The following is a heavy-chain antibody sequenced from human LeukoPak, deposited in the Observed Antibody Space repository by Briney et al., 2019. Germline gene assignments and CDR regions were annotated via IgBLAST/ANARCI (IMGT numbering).Heavy chain of an antibody. CDR3: ARSLMTTVFDY. J-gene: IGHJ4*02. D-gene: IGHD4-17*01. Sequence: GGSLRLSCAASGFTFSSYSMNWVRRAPGKGLEWVSSISSSSSYIYYADSVKGRFTISRDNAKNSLYLQMNSLRAEDTAVYYCARSLMTTVFDYWGQGTLVTVSS. CDR1: GFTFSSYS. V-gene: IGHV3-21*01. CDR2: ISSSSSYI.